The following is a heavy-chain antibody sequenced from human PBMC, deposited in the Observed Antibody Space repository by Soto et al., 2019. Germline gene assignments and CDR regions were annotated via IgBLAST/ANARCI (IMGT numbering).Heavy chain of an antibody. Sequence: GGSLRLSCAASGFMLRTYGMHWVRQAPGKGLEWVAVISYDGSRIYYGDSVKGRFTVSRDNSKSTLYLQMNSLRPEDTAMYYCAKGDVDTAMVLFDYWGQGTLVTVSS. D-gene: IGHD5-18*01. V-gene: IGHV3-30*18. J-gene: IGHJ4*02. CDR3: AKGDVDTAMVLFDY. CDR1: GFMLRTYG. CDR2: ISYDGSRI.